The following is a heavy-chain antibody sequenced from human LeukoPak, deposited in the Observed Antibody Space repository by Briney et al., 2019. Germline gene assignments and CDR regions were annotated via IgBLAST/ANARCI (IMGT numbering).Heavy chain of an antibody. V-gene: IGHV3-23*01. CDR2: NSGSVART. CDR1: GFTFSVYA. CDR3: AKDPGIAARPWVFDP. D-gene: IGHD6-6*01. J-gene: IGHJ5*02. Sequence: PGGSLRLSCAASGFTFSVYAMSWVRQAPEKGLECVSANSGSVARTYYTDPVKGRFTISRANSKNTLYLRIASLRAEDPAVYYVAKDPGIAARPWVFDPWGQGTLVTVSS.